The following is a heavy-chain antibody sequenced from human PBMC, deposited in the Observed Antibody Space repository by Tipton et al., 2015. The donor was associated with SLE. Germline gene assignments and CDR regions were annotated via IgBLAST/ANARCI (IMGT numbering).Heavy chain of an antibody. V-gene: IGHV3-74*01. J-gene: IGHJ4*02. Sequence: SLRLSCGASGFTFSSYWMHWVRQAPGKGLVWVSRIYSDGSSANYADSVKGRFTISRDNSKNTLYLQMNSLRAEDTAVYYCAKDGPPNLAIFGVVDYWGQGTLVTVSS. CDR3: AKDGPPNLAIFGVVDY. CDR2: IYSDGSSA. D-gene: IGHD3-3*01. CDR1: GFTFSSYW.